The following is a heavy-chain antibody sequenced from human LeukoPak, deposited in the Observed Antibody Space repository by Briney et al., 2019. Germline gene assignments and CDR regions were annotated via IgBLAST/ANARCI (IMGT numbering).Heavy chain of an antibody. J-gene: IGHJ6*03. Sequence: ASVKVSCKASGYTFTGYYMHWVRQAPGQGLEWMGWINPNSGGTNYTQKFQGRVTMTRDTSISTAYMELSSLKSDDTAVYYCAGHRGDILTGYYPYYYYMDVWGKGTTVTVSS. D-gene: IGHD3-9*01. V-gene: IGHV1-2*02. CDR2: INPNSGGT. CDR3: AGHRGDILTGYYPYYYYMDV. CDR1: GYTFTGYY.